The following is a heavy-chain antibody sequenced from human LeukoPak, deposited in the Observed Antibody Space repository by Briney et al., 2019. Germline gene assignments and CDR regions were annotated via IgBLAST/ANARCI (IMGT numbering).Heavy chain of an antibody. CDR1: GFTFSSYS. V-gene: IGHV3-21*01. CDR2: IDFSGDYI. J-gene: IGHJ4*02. Sequence: GSLRLSCAASGFTFSSYSMNWVRQGPGKGLEWVSTIDFSGDYIYYADSLKGRFTISRDNAKNSVHLQMNSLRAEDTAVYYCARCVLSGVVAAQHEFDDWGQGTLVTVSS. D-gene: IGHD2-15*01. CDR3: ARCVLSGVVAAQHEFDD.